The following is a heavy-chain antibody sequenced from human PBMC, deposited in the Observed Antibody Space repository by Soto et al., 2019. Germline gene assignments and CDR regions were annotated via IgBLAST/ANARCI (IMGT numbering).Heavy chain of an antibody. CDR1: GGSISSGGYY. J-gene: IGHJ4*02. V-gene: IGHV4-31*03. CDR3: ARDVARGGNFDY. D-gene: IGHD3-16*01. Sequence: ASETLSLTCTVSGGSISSGGYYWSWIRQHPGKGLEWIGYIYYSGSTYYNPSLKSRVTISVDTSKNQFSLKLSSVTAADTAVYYWARDVARGGNFDYWGQGTLVTVSS. CDR2: IYYSGST.